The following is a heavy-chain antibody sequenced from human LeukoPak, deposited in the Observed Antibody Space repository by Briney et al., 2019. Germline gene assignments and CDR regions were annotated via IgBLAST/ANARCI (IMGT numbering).Heavy chain of an antibody. V-gene: IGHV3-48*03. CDR3: ARSWATWAVAGTWYFDY. Sequence: SVKGRFTISRDNAKNSLYLQMNSLRAEDTAVYYCARSWATWAVAGTWYFDYWGQGTLVTVSS. J-gene: IGHJ4*02. D-gene: IGHD6-19*01.